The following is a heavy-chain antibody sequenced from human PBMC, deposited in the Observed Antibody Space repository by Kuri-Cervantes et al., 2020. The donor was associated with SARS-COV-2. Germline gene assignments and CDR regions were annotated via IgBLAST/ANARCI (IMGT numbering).Heavy chain of an antibody. D-gene: IGHD2-2*01. CDR2: ISYDGSNK. Sequence: GESLKISCAASGFTFSNYAMHWVRQAPGKGLEWVAVISYDGSNKYYADSVKGRFTISRDSSTNTLFLQMNNLRPEDTAVYYCARDGNDCSGSTCYYYYYYYGMDVWGQGTTVTVSS. CDR3: ARDGNDCSGSTCYYYYYYYGMDV. J-gene: IGHJ6*02. V-gene: IGHV3-30-3*01. CDR1: GFTFSNYA.